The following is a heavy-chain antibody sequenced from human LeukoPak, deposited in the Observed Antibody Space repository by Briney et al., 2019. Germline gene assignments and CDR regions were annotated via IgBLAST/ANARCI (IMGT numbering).Heavy chain of an antibody. D-gene: IGHD6-25*01. J-gene: IGHJ4*02. CDR3: AGLIRAAALIDY. CDR1: GYSFSNYG. CDR2: ISAADGDT. V-gene: IGHV1-18*01. Sequence: ASVKVSCKASGYSFSNYGVTWVRQAPGQGLEWMGWISAADGDTDYVQRFQGRLTLTTDTSTRTAYMDLRSLRSDDTAVYYCAGLIRAAALIDYWGQGTLVTVSS.